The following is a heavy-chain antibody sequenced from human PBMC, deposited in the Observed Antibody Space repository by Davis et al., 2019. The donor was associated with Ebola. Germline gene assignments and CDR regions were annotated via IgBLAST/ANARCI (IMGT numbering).Heavy chain of an antibody. V-gene: IGHV4-39*07. J-gene: IGHJ4*02. CDR2: IYYSGST. Sequence: PSETLSLTCTVSGGSISSSSYYWGWIRQPPGKGLEWIGSIYYSGSTYYNPSLKSRVTISVDTSKNQFSLKLSSVTAADTAVYYCARMEHCSGGSCNSGYYFDYWGQGTLVTVSS. CDR3: ARMEHCSGGSCNSGYYFDY. CDR1: GGSISSSSYY. D-gene: IGHD2-15*01.